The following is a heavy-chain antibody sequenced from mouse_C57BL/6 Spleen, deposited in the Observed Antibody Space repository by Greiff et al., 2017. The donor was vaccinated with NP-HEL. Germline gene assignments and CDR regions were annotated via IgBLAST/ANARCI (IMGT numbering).Heavy chain of an antibody. CDR3: ARGGMVTTFYYAMDY. J-gene: IGHJ4*01. D-gene: IGHD2-2*01. CDR2: ISSGSSTI. Sequence: EVKLMESGGGLVKPGGSLKLSCAASGFTFSDYGMHWVRQAPEKGLEWVAYISSGSSTIYSADTGKGRFTISRDNAKNTLFLQMTSMRSEDTAMDYCARGGMVTTFYYAMDYWGQGTSVTVSS. CDR1: GFTFSDYG. V-gene: IGHV5-17*01.